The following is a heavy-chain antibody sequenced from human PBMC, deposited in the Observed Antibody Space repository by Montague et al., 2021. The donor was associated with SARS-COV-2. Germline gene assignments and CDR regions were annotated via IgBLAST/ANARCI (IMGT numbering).Heavy chain of an antibody. V-gene: IGHV2-70*01. Sequence: PALVKPTQTLTLTCTFSGFSLTTIGMCVSWIRQPPGKALEWLALIDWADDKYYSTSLKTRLTISKDTSKNQVVLTMTNMDPVDTATYYCAREDGWPKYWYFDLWGRGTLVTVSS. CDR2: IDWADDK. J-gene: IGHJ2*01. CDR3: AREDGWPKYWYFDL. D-gene: IGHD6-19*01. CDR1: GFSLTTIGMC.